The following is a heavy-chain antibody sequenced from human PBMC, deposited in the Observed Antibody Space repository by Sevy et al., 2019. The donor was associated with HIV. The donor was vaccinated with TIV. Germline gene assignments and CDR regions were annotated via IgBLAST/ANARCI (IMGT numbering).Heavy chain of an antibody. J-gene: IGHJ4*02. D-gene: IGHD3-22*01. Sequence: GESLKISCKGSGYSFTNYWIAWVRQMPGKGLEWMGIIYPGDSETRYSPAFQGQVTISADKSISTAYLHWSSLKAADTAMYYCARFEVSSGNFPSDYWGQGTLVTVSS. CDR3: ARFEVSSGNFPSDY. CDR1: GYSFTNYW. V-gene: IGHV5-51*01. CDR2: IYPGDSET.